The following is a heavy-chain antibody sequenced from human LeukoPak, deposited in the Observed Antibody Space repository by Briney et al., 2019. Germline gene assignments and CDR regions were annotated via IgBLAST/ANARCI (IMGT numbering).Heavy chain of an antibody. V-gene: IGHV3-48*04. CDR2: ISSSSSTI. Sequence: TGGSLRLSCAASGFTFSSYSMNWVRQAPGKGLEWVSYISSSSSTIYYADSVKGRFTISRDNAKNSLYLQMNSLGAEDTAVYYCARDYCRSTTCRFDYWGQGTLVTVSS. D-gene: IGHD2-2*01. CDR3: ARDYCRSTTCRFDY. CDR1: GFTFSSYS. J-gene: IGHJ4*02.